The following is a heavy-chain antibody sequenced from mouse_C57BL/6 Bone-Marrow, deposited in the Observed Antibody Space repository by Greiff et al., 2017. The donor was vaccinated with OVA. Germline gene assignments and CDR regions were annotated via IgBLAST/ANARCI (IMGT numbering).Heavy chain of an antibody. CDR2: IDPNSGGT. D-gene: IGHD1-1*01. J-gene: IGHJ1*03. Sequence: QVQLQQSGAELVKPGASVKLSCKASGYTFTSYWMHWVKQRPGRGLEWIGRIDPNSGGTKYNEKFKSKATLTVDKPSSTAYMQLNSLTSEDSAVYYCARGGDYYYGSSLHWYFDVWGTGTTVTVSS. CDR3: ARGGDYYYGSSLHWYFDV. CDR1: GYTFTSYW. V-gene: IGHV1-62-3*01.